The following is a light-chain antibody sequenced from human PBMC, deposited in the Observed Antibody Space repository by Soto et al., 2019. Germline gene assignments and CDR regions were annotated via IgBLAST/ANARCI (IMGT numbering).Light chain of an antibody. CDR3: SSYTSTSTPYV. CDR2: DVS. J-gene: IGLJ1*01. Sequence: QSVLTQPASVSGSPGQSITISCTGTSSDVGGYNYVSWYQQHPGKAPKVMIYDVSNRPSGVSNRFSGSKSGNTASLTISGLQAEDAADYYCSSYTSTSTPYVFGTGTKVTV. V-gene: IGLV2-14*01. CDR1: SSDVGGYNY.